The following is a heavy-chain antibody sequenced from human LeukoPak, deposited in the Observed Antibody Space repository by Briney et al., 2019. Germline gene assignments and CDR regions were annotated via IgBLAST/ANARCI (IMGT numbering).Heavy chain of an antibody. CDR3: AKDWAAAGTGYYYHYYGMDV. CDR2: ISYDGSNK. D-gene: IGHD6-13*01. J-gene: IGHJ6*02. CDR1: GFTFSSYG. Sequence: GGSLRLSCAASGFTFSSYGMHWVRQAPGKGLEWVAVISYDGSNKYYADSVKGRFTISRDNSKNTLYLQMNSLRAEDTAVYYCAKDWAAAGTGYYYHYYGMDVWGQGTTVTVSS. V-gene: IGHV3-30*18.